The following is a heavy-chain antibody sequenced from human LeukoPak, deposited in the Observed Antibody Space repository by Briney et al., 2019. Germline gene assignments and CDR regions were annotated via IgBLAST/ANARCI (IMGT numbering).Heavy chain of an antibody. CDR3: ARVSSGSYSFDY. J-gene: IGHJ4*02. D-gene: IGHD3-10*01. Sequence: GGSLRLSCAASGFTFSYYGMHWVRQAPGKGLEWVSSISSRSSYISYADSVKGRFTISRDYAKNSLFLQMNSLRAEDTAVYYCARVSSGSYSFDYWGQGTLVAVSS. CDR1: GFTFSYYG. V-gene: IGHV3-21*01. CDR2: ISSRSSYI.